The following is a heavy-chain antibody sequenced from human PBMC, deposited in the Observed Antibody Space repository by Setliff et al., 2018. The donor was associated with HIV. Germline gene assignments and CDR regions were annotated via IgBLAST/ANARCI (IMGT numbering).Heavy chain of an antibody. CDR2: IYSSGTT. CDR3: ARHRGVRDPSGWYGISWFDP. Sequence: KPSETLSLTCTVSGDSVSTFNYYWGWIRRPPGKGLEWIASIYSSGTTYHSPSLKNRVTVSADRTKNQFSLKLTSVTAADTAIYYCARHRGVRDPSGWYGISWFDPWGQGILVTVSS. CDR1: GDSVSTFNYY. D-gene: IGHD6-19*01. V-gene: IGHV4-39*01. J-gene: IGHJ5*02.